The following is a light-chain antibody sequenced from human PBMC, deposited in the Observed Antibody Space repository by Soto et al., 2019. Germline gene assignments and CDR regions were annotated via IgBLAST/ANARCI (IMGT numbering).Light chain of an antibody. CDR3: QQFYSSPLT. CDR2: WAS. CDR1: QSLLFSSNKKNY. Sequence: TINCKSSQSLLFSSNKKNYLAWYQQRPGQPPKLLIYWASSRESGVPDRFTGSGSGTDFTLSISSLQAEDVAVYYCQQFYSSPLTFGGGTKVDIK. V-gene: IGKV4-1*01. J-gene: IGKJ4*01.